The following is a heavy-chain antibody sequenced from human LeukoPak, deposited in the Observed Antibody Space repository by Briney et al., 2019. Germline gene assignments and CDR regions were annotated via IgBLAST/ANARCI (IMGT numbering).Heavy chain of an antibody. J-gene: IGHJ5*02. V-gene: IGHV4-59*10. D-gene: IGHD6-13*01. CDR3: ATSSWYNWFDP. Sequence: PSETLSLTCAVYGGSFSGYYWSWIRQPAGKGLEWIGRIYTSGSTNYNPSLKSRVTISVDTSKNQFSLKLSSVTAADTAVYYCATSSWYNWFDPWGQGTLVTVSS. CDR2: IYTSGST. CDR1: GGSFSGYY.